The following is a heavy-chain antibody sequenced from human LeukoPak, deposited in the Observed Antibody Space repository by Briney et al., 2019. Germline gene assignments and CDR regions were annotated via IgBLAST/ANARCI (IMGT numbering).Heavy chain of an antibody. CDR3: ARGGMRYYDSSGYYYGDY. CDR2: INHSGST. CDR1: GGSFSGYY. J-gene: IGHJ4*02. Sequence: SETLSLTCAVYGGSFSGYYWSWIRQPPGKGLEWIGEINHSGSTNYNPSLKSRVTISVDTSKNQFSLKLSSVTAADTAVYYCARGGMRYYDSSGYYYGDYWGQGTLVTVSS. D-gene: IGHD3-22*01. V-gene: IGHV4-34*01.